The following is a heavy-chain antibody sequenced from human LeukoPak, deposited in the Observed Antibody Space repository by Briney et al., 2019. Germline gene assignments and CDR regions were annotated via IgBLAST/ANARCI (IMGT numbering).Heavy chain of an antibody. V-gene: IGHV5-51*01. CDR1: GYSFTNYW. CDR2: IYPGDSDT. Sequence: GESLKISCKGSGYSFTNYWIGWVRQMPGKGLEWMGIIYPGDSDTRYSPSFQGQVTISADKSISTAYLQWSSLKASDTAMYYCARHVQTLSVLEWLFGGRFDPWGQGTLVTVSS. D-gene: IGHD3-3*01. CDR3: ARHVQTLSVLEWLFGGRFDP. J-gene: IGHJ5*02.